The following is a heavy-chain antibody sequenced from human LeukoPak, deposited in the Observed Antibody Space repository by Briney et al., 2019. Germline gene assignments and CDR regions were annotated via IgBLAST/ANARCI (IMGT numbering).Heavy chain of an antibody. D-gene: IGHD1-26*01. CDR1: GGSISSGDYY. Sequence: SETLSLTCTVSGGSISSGDYYWSWIRQPPGKGLEWIGYIYHSGSTYYNPSLKSRVTISVDRSKNQFSLKLSSVTAADTAVYYCASGYSGSYSPDAFDIWGQGTMVTVSS. CDR3: ASGYSGSYSPDAFDI. V-gene: IGHV4-30-2*01. CDR2: IYHSGST. J-gene: IGHJ3*02.